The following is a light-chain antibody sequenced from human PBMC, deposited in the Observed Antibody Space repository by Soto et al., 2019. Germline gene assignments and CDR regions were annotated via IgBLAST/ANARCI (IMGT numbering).Light chain of an antibody. CDR2: EDN. CDR1: SGRIASNY. Sequence: NFMLTQPHAVSESPGKTVTISCTRSSGRIASNYVQWYQQRPGSSPTTVIYEDNQRPSGVPDRFSGSIDSSSNSASLTISGLKTEDEAVYFCQSYGNNNGVFGGGTKLTVL. J-gene: IGLJ3*02. CDR3: QSYGNNNGV. V-gene: IGLV6-57*01.